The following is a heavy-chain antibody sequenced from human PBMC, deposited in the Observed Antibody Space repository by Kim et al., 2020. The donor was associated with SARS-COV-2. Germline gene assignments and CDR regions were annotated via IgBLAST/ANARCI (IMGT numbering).Heavy chain of an antibody. J-gene: IGHJ4*02. CDR1: GFTFSDYA. V-gene: IGHV3-9*01. CDR3: AKDVGPGVGALGY. Sequence: GGSLRLSCKTSGFTFSDYAMHWVRQRPEKGLEWVSGISRDSGHIDYADYVRGRFSISRDNAKNSLYLQMSSLRLEDTGLYYCAKDVGPGVGALGYWGQG. CDR2: ISRDSGHI. D-gene: IGHD1-26*01.